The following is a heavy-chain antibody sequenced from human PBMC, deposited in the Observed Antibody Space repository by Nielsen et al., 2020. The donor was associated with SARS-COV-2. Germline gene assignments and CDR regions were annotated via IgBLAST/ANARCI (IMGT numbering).Heavy chain of an antibody. Sequence: SETLSLTCTVSGGSISSYYWSWIRQPAGKGLEWIGRIYTSGSTNYNPSLKSRVTMSVDTSKNQFSLKLSSVTAADTAVYYCARDRGFDYSNPNRGYYGMDVWGQGTTVTVSS. CDR3: ARDRGFDYSNPNRGYYGMDV. D-gene: IGHD4-11*01. V-gene: IGHV4-4*07. CDR2: IYTSGST. CDR1: GGSISSYY. J-gene: IGHJ6*02.